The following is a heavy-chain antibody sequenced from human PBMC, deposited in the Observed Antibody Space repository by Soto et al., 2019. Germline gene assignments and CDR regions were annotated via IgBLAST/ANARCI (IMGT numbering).Heavy chain of an antibody. CDR2: ISAYNGNT. D-gene: IGHD3-3*01. CDR3: ARQQRQADYDFWSASYYYGMDV. CDR1: GYTFTSYG. Sequence: ASVKVSCKSSGYTFTSYGISWVRQAPGQGLEWMGWISAYNGNTNYAQKLQGRVTMTTDTSTSTAYMELRSLRSDDTAVYYCARQQRQADYDFWSASYYYGMDVWGQGTTVTVSS. V-gene: IGHV1-18*01. J-gene: IGHJ6*02.